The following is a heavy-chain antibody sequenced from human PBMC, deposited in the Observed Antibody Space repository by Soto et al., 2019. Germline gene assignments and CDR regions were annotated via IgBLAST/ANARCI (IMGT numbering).Heavy chain of an antibody. CDR1: GGSISSYY. CDR2: IYYSGST. CDR3: ARHRSILWFGLDY. D-gene: IGHD3-10*01. J-gene: IGHJ4*02. Sequence: PSETLSLTCTVSGGSISSYYWSWIRQPPGKGLEWIGYIYYSGSTNYNPSLKSRVTISVDTSKNQFSLKLSSVTAAATAVYYCARHRSILWFGLDYWGQGTLVTVSS. V-gene: IGHV4-59*08.